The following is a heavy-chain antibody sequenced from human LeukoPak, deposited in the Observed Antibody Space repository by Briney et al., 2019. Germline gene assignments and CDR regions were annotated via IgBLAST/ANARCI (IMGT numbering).Heavy chain of an antibody. CDR1: GFTFNNYA. Sequence: KSGGSLRLSCTASGFTFNNYAMTWVRQAPGKGLEWVSGMSGDGITTYYADSVKGRFTISRDNAKNSLYLQMNSLRAEDMAVYYCAREDSSGWSRRGSDYWGQGTLVTVSS. CDR2: MSGDGITT. J-gene: IGHJ4*02. V-gene: IGHV3-21*01. CDR3: AREDSSGWSRRGSDY. D-gene: IGHD6-19*01.